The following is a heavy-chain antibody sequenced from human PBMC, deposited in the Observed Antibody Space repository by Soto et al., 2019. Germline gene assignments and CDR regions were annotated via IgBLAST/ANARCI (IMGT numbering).Heavy chain of an antibody. CDR3: ASGSSDSYPGGRIFDF. CDR1: GINFRSRA. V-gene: IGHV3-23*01. Sequence: GSLRLSCVAPGINFRSRAISWVRQAPGEGLEWGSVTTDSGGDSKYADSVRGRFTISRDNSKNTLYMQMSSLRVDDSAVYYCASGSSDSYPGGRIFDFWGRGTLVTVSS. CDR2: TTDSGGDS. D-gene: IGHD2-21*01. J-gene: IGHJ4*02.